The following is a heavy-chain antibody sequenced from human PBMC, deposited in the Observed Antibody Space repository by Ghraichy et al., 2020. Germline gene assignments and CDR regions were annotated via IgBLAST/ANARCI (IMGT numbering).Heavy chain of an antibody. D-gene: IGHD6-19*01. V-gene: IGHV1-2*02. CDR1: GYTFTGYY. Sequence: ASVKVSCKASGYTFTGYYMHWVRQAPGQGLEWMGWINPNSGGTNYAQKFQGRVTMTRDTSISTAYMELSRLRSDDTAVYYCAAVAGTGGGLEIFAFDIWGQGTMVTVSS. J-gene: IGHJ3*02. CDR3: AAVAGTGGGLEIFAFDI. CDR2: INPNSGGT.